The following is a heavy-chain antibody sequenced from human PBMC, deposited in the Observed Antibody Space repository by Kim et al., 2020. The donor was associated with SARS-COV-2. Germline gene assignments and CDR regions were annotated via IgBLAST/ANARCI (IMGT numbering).Heavy chain of an antibody. V-gene: IGHV3-33*01. J-gene: IGHJ4*02. CDR2: NE. CDR3: ARDRGANYLHH. Sequence: NEYYGDSVKGRFTISRDNTKNKIFLQMNSLRAEDTGLYYCARDRGANYLHHWGQGTRVDVSS. D-gene: IGHD2-15*01.